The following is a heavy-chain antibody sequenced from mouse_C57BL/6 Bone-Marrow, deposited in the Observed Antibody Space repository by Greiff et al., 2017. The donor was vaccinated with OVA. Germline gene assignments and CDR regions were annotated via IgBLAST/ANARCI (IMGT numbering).Heavy chain of an antibody. D-gene: IGHD2-1*01. CDR3: AREGLLWSMDY. CDR2: ICPGSGNT. CDR1: GYTFPDYY. Sequence: QVQLQQSGAELVRPGASVKLSCKASGYTFPDYYINWVQQTPGQGLEWIARICPGSGNTYYHEQFKGKATLTADTSSSTAYMQLSSLTSEDSAVYFCAREGLLWSMDYWGQGTSVTVSS. J-gene: IGHJ4*01. V-gene: IGHV1-76*01.